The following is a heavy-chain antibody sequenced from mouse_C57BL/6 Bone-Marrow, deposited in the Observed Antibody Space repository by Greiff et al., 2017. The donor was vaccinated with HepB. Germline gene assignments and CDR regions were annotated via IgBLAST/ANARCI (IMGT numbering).Heavy chain of an antibody. D-gene: IGHD2-3*01. V-gene: IGHV1-52*01. CDR1: GYTFTSYW. J-gene: IGHJ4*01. CDR3: ARVIYDGYYYAMDY. Sequence: VKLQQPGAELVRPGSSVKLSCKASGYTFTSYWMHWVKQRPIQGLEWIGNIDPSDSETHYNQKFKDKATLTVDKSSSTAYMQLSSLTSEDSAVYYCARVIYDGYYYAMDYWGQGTSVTVSS. CDR2: IDPSDSET.